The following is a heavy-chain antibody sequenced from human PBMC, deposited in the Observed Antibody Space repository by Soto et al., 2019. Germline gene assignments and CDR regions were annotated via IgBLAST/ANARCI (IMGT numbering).Heavy chain of an antibody. D-gene: IGHD2-15*01. Sequence: QVQLVQSGPEVKKTGSSVKVSCKTSGGTLSSFITYPINWVRQAPGQGPEWMGGIVPNVGTVNYAQRFQGTVTITADKTSGTSYMELNNLRAEDTSLYYCARRDTSGVLRYCDTGGQETLVTVS. V-gene: IGHV1-69*06. CDR1: GGTLSSFITYP. CDR3: ARRDTSGVLRYCDT. CDR2: IVPNVGTV. J-gene: IGHJ4*02.